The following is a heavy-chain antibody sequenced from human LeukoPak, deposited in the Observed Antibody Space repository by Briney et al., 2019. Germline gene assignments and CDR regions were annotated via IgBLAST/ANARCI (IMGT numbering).Heavy chain of an antibody. Sequence: ASVKVSCKASGGTFSSYAISWVRQAPGQGLEWMGGIIPIFGTANYAQKFQGRVTITADKSTSTAYMELSSLRSEDTAVYYCARPSSLAVAVHFDYWGQGTLVTVSS. CDR2: IIPIFGTA. V-gene: IGHV1-69*06. D-gene: IGHD6-19*01. CDR1: GGTFSSYA. CDR3: ARPSSLAVAVHFDY. J-gene: IGHJ4*02.